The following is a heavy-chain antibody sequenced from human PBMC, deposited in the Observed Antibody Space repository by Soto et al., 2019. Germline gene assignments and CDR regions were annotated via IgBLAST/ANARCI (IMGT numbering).Heavy chain of an antibody. CDR1: GGSFIGYY. CDR2: INHSGST. J-gene: IGHJ6*03. Sequence: LEILSLTCAVYGGSFIGYYWSWIRQPPGKGLEWIGEINHSGSTNYNPSLKSRVIISVDTSKNQFSLKLSSVTAADTAVYYCARGYRPYYYYYMDVWGKGTTVTVSS. CDR3: ARGYRPYYYYYMDV. V-gene: IGHV4-34*01.